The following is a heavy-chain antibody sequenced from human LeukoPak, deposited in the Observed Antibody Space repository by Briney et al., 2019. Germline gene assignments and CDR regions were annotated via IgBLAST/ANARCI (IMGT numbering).Heavy chain of an antibody. CDR3: ARLSVGHDSSGYYQIYYYYGMDV. J-gene: IGHJ6*02. V-gene: IGHV1-3*04. CDR1: GYTFTSHV. Sequence: ASVKVSCKASGYTFTSHVIHWVRQAPGHRLDWMGWIDTANGNTQYSQKFQGRVTITRDTSASTAYMELRSLRSDDTAVYYCARLSVGHDSSGYYQIYYYYGMDVWGQGTTVTVSS. D-gene: IGHD3-22*01. CDR2: IDTANGNT.